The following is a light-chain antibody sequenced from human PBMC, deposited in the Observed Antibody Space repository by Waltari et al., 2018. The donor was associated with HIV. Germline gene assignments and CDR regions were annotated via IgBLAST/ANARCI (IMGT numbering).Light chain of an antibody. CDR3: QQYYSTPWT. Sequence: DIVMIQSPDSLTVSLGERATINCKSRQSILYSANNKNYLTWYQQKPGKPPKLLIYWASTRESGVPDRFSGSGSGTDFTLTISSLQAEDVAVYYCQQYYSTPWTFGQGTKVEIK. CDR2: WAS. CDR1: QSILYSANNKNY. V-gene: IGKV4-1*01. J-gene: IGKJ1*01.